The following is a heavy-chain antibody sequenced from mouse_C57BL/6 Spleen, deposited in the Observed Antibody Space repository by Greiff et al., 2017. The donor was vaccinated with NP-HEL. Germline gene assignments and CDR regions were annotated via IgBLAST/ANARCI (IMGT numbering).Heavy chain of an antibody. J-gene: IGHJ2*01. V-gene: IGHV14-4*01. CDR3: TRVATHYFDY. D-gene: IGHD1-1*01. CDR1: GFNIKDDY. Sequence: EVQLQQSGAELVRPGASVKLSCTASGFNIKDDYMHWVKQRPEQGLEWIGWIDPENGDTEYASKFQGKATITADTSSNTAYLQRSSLTSEDTAVYYSTRVATHYFDYWGQGTTLTVSS. CDR2: IDPENGDT.